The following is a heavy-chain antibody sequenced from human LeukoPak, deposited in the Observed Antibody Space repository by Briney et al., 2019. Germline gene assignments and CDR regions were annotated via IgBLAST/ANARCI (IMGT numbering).Heavy chain of an antibody. CDR3: ARLAGTPTSYYYYYYFAV. V-gene: IGHV4-39*01. CDR2: IYSRGST. D-gene: IGHD1-1*01. Sequence: SETLSLTCPVSGASLSSTTYYWGWIRQPPGEGLEYIGTIYSRGSTYYNPSLQSRLTISVDTSEHQFSLKLYSVTAADTAVYYCARLAGTPTSYYYYYYFAVWGKGTTVTVSS. J-gene: IGHJ6*03. CDR1: GASLSSTTYY.